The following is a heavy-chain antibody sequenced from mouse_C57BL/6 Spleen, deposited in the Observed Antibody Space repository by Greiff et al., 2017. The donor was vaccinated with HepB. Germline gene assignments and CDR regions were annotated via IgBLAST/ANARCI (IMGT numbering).Heavy chain of an antibody. CDR1: GYTFTDYE. V-gene: IGHV1-15*01. CDR2: IDPETGGT. CDR3: TRSPLWYFDV. J-gene: IGHJ1*03. Sequence: QVHVKQSGAELVRPGASVTLSCKASGYTFTDYEMHWVKQTPVHGLEWIGAIDPETGGTAYNQKFKGKAILTADKSSSTAYMELRSLTSEDSAVYYCTRSPLWYFDVWGTGTTVTVSS. D-gene: IGHD6-1*01.